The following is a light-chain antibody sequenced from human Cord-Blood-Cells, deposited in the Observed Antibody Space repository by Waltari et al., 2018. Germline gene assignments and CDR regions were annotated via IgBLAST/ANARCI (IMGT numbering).Light chain of an antibody. Sequence: EIVLTQSPGTLSLSPGERATLSCRASQSVSSSYLACYQQKPGQAPRLLIYGASSRATGIPDRFSGSESGTDFTLTISRLEPEDFAVYYCQQYGSSPPYTFGQGTKLEIK. CDR3: QQYGSSPPYT. J-gene: IGKJ2*01. CDR2: GAS. V-gene: IGKV3-20*01. CDR1: QSVSSSY.